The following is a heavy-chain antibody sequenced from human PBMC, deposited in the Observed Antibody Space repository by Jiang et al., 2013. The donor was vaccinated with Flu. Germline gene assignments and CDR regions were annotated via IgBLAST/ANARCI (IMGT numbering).Heavy chain of an antibody. V-gene: IGHV5-10-1*01. J-gene: IGHJ3*02. CDR1: GYSFTSYW. CDR2: IDPSDSYT. D-gene: IGHD3-10*01. CDR3: ARHDHITMVRGVITDDAFDI. Sequence: GAEVKKPGESLRISCKGSGYSFTSYWISWVRQMPGKGLEWMGRIDPSDSYTNYSPSFQGHVTISADKSISTAYLQWSSLKASDTAMYYCARHDHITMVRGVITDDAFDIWGQGTMVTVSS.